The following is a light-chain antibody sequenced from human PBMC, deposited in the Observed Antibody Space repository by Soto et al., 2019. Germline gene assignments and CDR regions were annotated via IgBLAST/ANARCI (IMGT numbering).Light chain of an antibody. V-gene: IGLV1-47*01. CDR3: AAWDDSLSGPV. Sequence: QAVVTQPPSASGTPGQRVTISCSGSSSNIGSNYVYWYQQLPGTAPKLLIYRNNQRPSGVPDRFSGSKSRTSASLAISGLRSEDEADYYCAAWDDSLSGPVFGGGTQLTVL. CDR2: RNN. CDR1: SSNIGSNY. J-gene: IGLJ7*01.